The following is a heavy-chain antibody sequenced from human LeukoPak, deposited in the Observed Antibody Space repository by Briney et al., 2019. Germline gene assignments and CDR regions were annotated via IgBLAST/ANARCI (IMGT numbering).Heavy chain of an antibody. CDR3: ARGAVSSGYYAPGDY. V-gene: IGHV1-8*02. CDR2: MNPNSGNT. D-gene: IGHD3-22*01. Sequence: ASVKVSCKASGYTFTGYYMHWVRQAPGQGLEWMGWMNPNSGNTGYAQKFQGRVTMTRNTSISTAYMELSSLRSEDTAVYYCARGAVSSGYYAPGDYWGQGTLVTVSS. CDR1: GYTFTGYY. J-gene: IGHJ4*02.